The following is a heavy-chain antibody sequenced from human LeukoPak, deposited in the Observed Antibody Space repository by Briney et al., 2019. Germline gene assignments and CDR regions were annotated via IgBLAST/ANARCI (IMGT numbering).Heavy chain of an antibody. CDR2: ISSSISYI. V-gene: IGHV3-21*01. CDR3: ARETYYYDSSGKRGMFDP. J-gene: IGHJ5*02. Sequence: PGGSLRLSCAASGFTFSSYSMNWVRQAPGKGLEWVSSISSSISYIYYADSVKGRFTISRDNAKNPLYLQMNSLRAEDTAVYYCARETYYYDSSGKRGMFDPWGLGTLVTVSS. CDR1: GFTFSSYS. D-gene: IGHD3-22*01.